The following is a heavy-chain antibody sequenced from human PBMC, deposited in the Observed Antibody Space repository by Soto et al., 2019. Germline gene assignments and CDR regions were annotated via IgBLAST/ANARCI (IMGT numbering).Heavy chain of an antibody. Sequence: SETLSLTSTVSGVNIINFYWSWIRQPPGKGLEWIGYVYYTGSTSYNPSLKRRVTFSADSSRGQFSLRLNSVTAADTAVYYCARTVLGPDLLADSFVDYYYYMDVWGQGTTVTVSS. D-gene: IGHD3-9*01. J-gene: IGHJ6*03. CDR2: VYYTGST. V-gene: IGHV4-59*08. CDR1: GVNIINFY. CDR3: ARTVLGPDLLADSFVDYYYYMDV.